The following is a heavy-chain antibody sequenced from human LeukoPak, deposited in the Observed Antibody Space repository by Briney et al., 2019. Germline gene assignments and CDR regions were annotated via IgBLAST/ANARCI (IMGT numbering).Heavy chain of an antibody. D-gene: IGHD6-13*01. CDR2: IYHSGST. Sequence: SETLSLTCTGSGYSISSGYYWGWIRQPPGKGLEWIGSIYHSGSTYYNPSLKSRVTISVDTSKNQFSLKLSSVTAADTAVYYCARASFGSSPVDYWGQGTLVTVSS. V-gene: IGHV4-38-2*02. CDR1: GYSISSGYY. CDR3: ARASFGSSPVDY. J-gene: IGHJ4*02.